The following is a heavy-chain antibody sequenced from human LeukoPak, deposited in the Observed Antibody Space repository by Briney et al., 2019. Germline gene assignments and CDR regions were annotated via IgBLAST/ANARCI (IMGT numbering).Heavy chain of an antibody. J-gene: IGHJ4*02. CDR1: GYTFTGYY. D-gene: IGHD1-26*01. Sequence: ASVKVSCKASGYTFTGYYMHWVRQAPGQGLEWKGWINPNSGGTNYAQKFQGRVTMTRDTSISTAYMELSRLRSDDTAVYYCARGVGARLYYFDYWGQGTLVTVSS. CDR3: ARGVGARLYYFDY. V-gene: IGHV1-2*02. CDR2: INPNSGGT.